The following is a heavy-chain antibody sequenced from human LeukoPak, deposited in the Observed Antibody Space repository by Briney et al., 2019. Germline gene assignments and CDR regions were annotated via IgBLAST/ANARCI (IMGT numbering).Heavy chain of an antibody. V-gene: IGHV1-18*04. CDR1: GNTFTSYG. CDR2: ISAYNGNT. J-gene: IGHJ4*02. Sequence: ASVKVSCKASGNTFTSYGISWARQAPGQGLEWMGWISAYNGNTHHIQKFQDRVTMTTDTSTSTAYMELRSLRSDDTAVYYCARAFRYSYGFDYWGQGTLVTVSS. D-gene: IGHD5-18*01. CDR3: ARAFRYSYGFDY.